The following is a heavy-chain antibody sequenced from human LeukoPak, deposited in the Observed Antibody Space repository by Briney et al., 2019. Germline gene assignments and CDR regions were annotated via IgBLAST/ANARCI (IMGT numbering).Heavy chain of an antibody. CDR2: IRYDGSNK. J-gene: IGHJ4*02. V-gene: IGHV3-30*02. CDR1: GFTFSSYG. D-gene: IGHD6-13*01. Sequence: GRSLRLSCAASGFTFSSYGMHWVRQAPGKGLEWVAFIRYDGSNKYYADSVKGRFTISRDNSKNTLYLQMSSLRAEDTAVYYCAKDVAPPKYSSSWSLGYWGQGTLVTVSS. CDR3: AKDVAPPKYSSSWSLGY.